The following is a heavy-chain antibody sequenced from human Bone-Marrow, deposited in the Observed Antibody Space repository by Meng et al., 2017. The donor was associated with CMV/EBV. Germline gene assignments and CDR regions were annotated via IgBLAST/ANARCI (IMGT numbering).Heavy chain of an antibody. D-gene: IGHD3-3*01. CDR1: GYTFTSYG. CDR2: ISAYNGNT. CDR3: ARDTNYDFWRPAGYHYYGMDV. J-gene: IGHJ6*02. Sequence: ASVKVSCKASGYTFTSYGISWVRQAPGQGLEWMGWISAYNGNTNYAQKLQGRVTMTTDTSKSTAYMELRSLRSDDTAVYYCARDTNYDFWRPAGYHYYGMDVRGRGTTVTVSS. V-gene: IGHV1-18*01.